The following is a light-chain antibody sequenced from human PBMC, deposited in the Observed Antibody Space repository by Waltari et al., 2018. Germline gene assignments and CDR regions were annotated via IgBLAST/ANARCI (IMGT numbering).Light chain of an antibody. V-gene: IGLV1-47*01. CDR3: AAWDESHYV. CDR2: RNN. J-gene: IGLJ1*01. CDR1: YSNLARTY. Sequence: QSVLTQPPSASGTPGQRVSIACSGSYSNLARTYLSWYHQLPGAAPKLPIYRNNQRPSGVPDRFSASKYGTSASLAISGLRSEDEAVYYCAAWDESHYVFGPGTKVTVL.